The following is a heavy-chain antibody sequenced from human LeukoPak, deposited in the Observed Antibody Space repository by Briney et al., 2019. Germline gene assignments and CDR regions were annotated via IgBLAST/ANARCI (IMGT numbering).Heavy chain of an antibody. CDR3: AREDGGYSYGYLYYFDY. V-gene: IGHV1-2*02. D-gene: IGHD5-18*01. J-gene: IGHJ4*02. Sequence: GASVKVSCKASGYTFTGYYMHWVRQAPGQGLEWMGWINPNSGGTNYAQKLQGRVTMTRDTSISTAYMELSRLRSDDTAVYYCAREDGGYSYGYLYYFDYWGQGTLVTVSS. CDR1: GYTFTGYY. CDR2: INPNSGGT.